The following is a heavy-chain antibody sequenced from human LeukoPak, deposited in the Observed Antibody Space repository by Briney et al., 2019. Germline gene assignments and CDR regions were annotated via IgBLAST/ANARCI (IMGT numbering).Heavy chain of an antibody. D-gene: IGHD2-2*01. V-gene: IGHV4-4*07. J-gene: IGHJ6*03. CDR1: GGSISSYY. CDR3: ASDHIVVVPAATNYYYYMDV. Sequence: SETLSLTCTVSGGSISSYYWSWIRQPAGKGLEWIGRIYTSGSTNYNPSLKSRVTMSVDTSKNQFSLKLSSVTAADTAVYYCASDHIVVVPAATNYYYYMDVWGKGTTVTVSS. CDR2: IYTSGST.